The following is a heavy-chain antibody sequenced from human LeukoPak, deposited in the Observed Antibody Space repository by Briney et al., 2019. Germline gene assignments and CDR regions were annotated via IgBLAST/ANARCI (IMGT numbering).Heavy chain of an antibody. CDR2: ISSNGRTM. J-gene: IGHJ5*02. D-gene: IGHD6-13*01. CDR3: ARAAITAAGRGWFDP. Sequence: KSGGSLRLSCAASGFSDYYMSWVRQAPGKGLEWISYISSNGRTMYYADSVKGRFTISRDNSKNSLYLQMNSLRAEDTAVYYCARAAITAAGRGWFDPWGQGTQVIVSP. V-gene: IGHV3-11*04. CDR1: GFSDYY.